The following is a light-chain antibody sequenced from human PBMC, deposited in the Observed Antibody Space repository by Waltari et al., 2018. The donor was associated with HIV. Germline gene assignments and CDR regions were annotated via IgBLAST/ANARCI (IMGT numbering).Light chain of an antibody. J-gene: IGKJ4*01. CDR1: LSVSDY. V-gene: IGKV3-11*01. Sequence: ENVFTQSPATLSLSPGEGATLSWRTSLSVSDYLAWYEQNPGQAPRVLIYDAGKRATRIPARFSGSGSGTDFTLTISSLEPEDCAVYYCQQRTNGPPRLAFGGGTKVEI. CDR3: QQRTNGPPRLA. CDR2: DAG.